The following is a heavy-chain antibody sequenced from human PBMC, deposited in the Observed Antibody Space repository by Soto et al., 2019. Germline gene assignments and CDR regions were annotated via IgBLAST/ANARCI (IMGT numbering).Heavy chain of an antibody. V-gene: IGHV1-69*13. Sequence: EASVKVSCKASGGTFSSYAISWVRQAPGQGLEWMGGIMPIFGTANYAQKFQGRVTITADESTSTAYMELSSLRSEDTAVYYCARGEDGYSYGPNGMDVWGQGTTVTVSS. J-gene: IGHJ6*02. CDR3: ARGEDGYSYGPNGMDV. D-gene: IGHD5-18*01. CDR1: GGTFSSYA. CDR2: IMPIFGTA.